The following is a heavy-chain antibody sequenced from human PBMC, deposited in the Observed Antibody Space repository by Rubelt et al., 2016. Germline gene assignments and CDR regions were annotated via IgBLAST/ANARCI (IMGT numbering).Heavy chain of an antibody. CDR2: IHYSGST. J-gene: IGHJ6*02. D-gene: IGHD6-6*01. CDR3: AKGDSSSGYYYYYGMDV. Sequence: GKGLEWIGSIHYSGSTYYNPSLKSRVTISVDTSKNQFSLKVSSVTAADTAVYYCAKGDSSSGYYYYYGMDVWGQGTTVTVSS. V-gene: IGHV4-39*01.